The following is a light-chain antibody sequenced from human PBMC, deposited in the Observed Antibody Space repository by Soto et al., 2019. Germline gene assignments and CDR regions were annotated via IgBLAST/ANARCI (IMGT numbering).Light chain of an antibody. CDR2: DVS. CDR1: QSISDW. CDR3: QQYHRYST. V-gene: IGKV1-5*01. Sequence: DIQMTQSPSTLSASVGDRVTITCRASQSISDWLAWYQQKPGKAPNLLIYDVSTLDSGVPSRFSGSASGTEFSLTISSLESDDFATYYCQQYHRYSTFGQGTKVDI. J-gene: IGKJ1*01.